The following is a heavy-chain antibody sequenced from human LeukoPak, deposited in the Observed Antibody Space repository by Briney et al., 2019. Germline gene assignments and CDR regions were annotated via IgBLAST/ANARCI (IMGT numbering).Heavy chain of an antibody. D-gene: IGHD4-17*01. V-gene: IGHV1-8*03. CDR3: ARAGVTNRGYFDY. J-gene: IGHJ4*02. Sequence: ASVKVSCKASGYTFTSYDINWVRQATGQGLEWMGWMNPNSGNTGYAQKFQGRVTITRNTSISTAYMELSSLRSEDTAVYYCARAGVTNRGYFDYWGQGTLVTVSS. CDR2: MNPNSGNT. CDR1: GYTFTSYD.